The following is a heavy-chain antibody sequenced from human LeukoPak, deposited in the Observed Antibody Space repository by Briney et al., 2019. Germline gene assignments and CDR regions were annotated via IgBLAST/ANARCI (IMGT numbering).Heavy chain of an antibody. Sequence: HPGGSLRLSCAASGFTFSSYAMSWVRQAPGKGLEWVSAISGSGGSTYYADSVKGRFTISRDNSKNTLYLQMNSLRAEDTAVYYCANTGYSNYGRYYYGMDVWGQGTTVTVSS. CDR3: ANTGYSNYGRYYYGMDV. D-gene: IGHD4-11*01. V-gene: IGHV3-23*01. J-gene: IGHJ6*02. CDR1: GFTFSSYA. CDR2: ISGSGGST.